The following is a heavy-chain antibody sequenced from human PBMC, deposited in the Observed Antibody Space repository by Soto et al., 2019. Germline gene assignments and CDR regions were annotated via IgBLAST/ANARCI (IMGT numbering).Heavy chain of an antibody. V-gene: IGHV1-2*02. Sequence: QVQLVQSGDEVKKSGASLKVSCKASGYTFTGYYIHWVRQAPGQGLEWMGWINPKSGDTNYAQKVQCRVSMTRDTSITTAYMEVSRLKSDDTAVYYCARGSPRMGALPTYWGQGTLVTVSS. J-gene: IGHJ4*02. D-gene: IGHD1-26*01. CDR1: GYTFTGYY. CDR3: ARGSPRMGALPTY. CDR2: INPKSGDT.